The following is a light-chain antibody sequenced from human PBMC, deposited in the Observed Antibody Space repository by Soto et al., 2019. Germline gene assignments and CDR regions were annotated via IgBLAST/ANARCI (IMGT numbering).Light chain of an antibody. J-gene: IGLJ3*02. V-gene: IGLV1-47*02. CDR2: SNN. CDR3: AAWDDSLSGWV. Sequence: QSVLTQPPSASGTPGQRVTFSCSGSSSNIGSNFVYWYQQLPGTAPKLLIYSNNQRPSGVPDRFSGSKSGTSASLAISGLRSEDEADYYCAAWDDSLSGWVFGGGTQLTVL. CDR1: SSNIGSNF.